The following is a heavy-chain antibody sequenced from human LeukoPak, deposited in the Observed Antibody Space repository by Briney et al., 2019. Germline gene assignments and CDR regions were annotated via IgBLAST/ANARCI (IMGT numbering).Heavy chain of an antibody. CDR3: ARFAVHRRLAVAGQFGLDY. J-gene: IGHJ4*02. CDR1: GYIFTSYY. Sequence: ASVKVSCKASGYIFTSYYIHWVRQAPGQGLEWIGIINPSGGNTNYAQKFQGRVTMTRDTSTSTVYMELSSLRSGDTAVYYCARFAVHRRLAVAGQFGLDYWGQGTLVTVPS. V-gene: IGHV1-46*01. CDR2: INPSGGNT. D-gene: IGHD6-19*01.